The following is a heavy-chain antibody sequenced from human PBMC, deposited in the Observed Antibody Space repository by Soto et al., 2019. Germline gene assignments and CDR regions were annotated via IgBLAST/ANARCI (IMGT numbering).Heavy chain of an antibody. J-gene: IGHJ5*02. CDR2: IIPIFGTA. CDR1: GGTFSSYA. CDR3: AGQIVSSNWFDP. V-gene: IGHV1-69*01. Sequence: QVQLVQSGAEVKKPGSSVKVSCKASGGTFSSYAISWVRQAPGQGLEWMGGIIPIFGTANYAQKFQGRVTITPDESTSTAYIELSSLRSEYTAVYYCAGQIVSSNWFDPWGQGTLVTVSS. D-gene: IGHD2-21*01.